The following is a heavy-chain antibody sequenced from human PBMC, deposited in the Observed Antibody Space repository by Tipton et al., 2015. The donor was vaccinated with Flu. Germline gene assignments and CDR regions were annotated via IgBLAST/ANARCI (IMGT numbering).Heavy chain of an antibody. CDR1: GFTFSTYP. CDR3: ARDSGYSSGWGGPFGF. V-gene: IGHV3-30*04. Sequence: RSLRLSCAASGFTFSTYPMHWVRQAPGKGLEWVAVISYDGKLEYYADSVRGRFTISRDDSKNTLYLQMNSLRPEDTAVYYCARDSGYSSGWGGPFGFWGQGTLVTVSS. J-gene: IGHJ4*02. CDR2: ISYDGKLE. D-gene: IGHD6-19*01.